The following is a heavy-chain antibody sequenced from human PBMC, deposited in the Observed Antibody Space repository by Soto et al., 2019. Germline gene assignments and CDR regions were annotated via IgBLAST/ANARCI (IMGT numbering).Heavy chain of an antibody. CDR2: IIPIFGTA. CDR1: GGTFSSYA. D-gene: IGHD3-22*01. Sequence: SVKVSGKASGGTFSSYAISWVRQAPGQGLEWMGGIIPIFGTANYAQKFQGRVTITADESTSTAYMELSSLRSEDTAVYYCAREGRYRSSSTYYYDSSGYNYPNYLDYWGQGTLVTVSS. CDR3: AREGRYRSSSTYYYDSSGYNYPNYLDY. V-gene: IGHV1-69*13. J-gene: IGHJ4*02.